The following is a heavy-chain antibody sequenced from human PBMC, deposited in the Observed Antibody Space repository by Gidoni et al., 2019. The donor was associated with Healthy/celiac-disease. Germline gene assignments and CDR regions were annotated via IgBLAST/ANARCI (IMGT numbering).Heavy chain of an antibody. Sequence: QVQLVESGGGVVQPGRSLSLSCAASGFTFSSYAMHWVRQAPGKGREWVAVISYDGSNKYYADSVKGRFTISRDKSKNTLYLQMNSLRAEDTAVYYCGGGYYYDAPNWGQGTLVTVSS. CDR1: GFTFSSYA. D-gene: IGHD3-22*01. CDR2: ISYDGSNK. CDR3: GGGYYYDAPN. V-gene: IGHV3-30-3*01. J-gene: IGHJ4*02.